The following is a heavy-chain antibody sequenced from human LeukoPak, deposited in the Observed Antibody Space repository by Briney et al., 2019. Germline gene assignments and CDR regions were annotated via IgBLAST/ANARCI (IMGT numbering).Heavy chain of an antibody. J-gene: IGHJ4*02. V-gene: IGHV1-46*01. CDR2: INPSGGST. D-gene: IGHD5-18*01. CDR3: ARDRYTAMVMGALDY. CDR1: GYTFTSYY. Sequence: ASAKVSCKASGYTFTSYYMHWVRQAPGQGLEWMGIINPSGGSTSYAQKFQGRVTMTRDTSTSTVYMELSSLRAEDTAVYYCARDRYTAMVMGALDYWGQGTLVTVSS.